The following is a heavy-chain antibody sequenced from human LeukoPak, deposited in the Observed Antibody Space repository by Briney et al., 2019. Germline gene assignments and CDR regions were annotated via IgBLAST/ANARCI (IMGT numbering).Heavy chain of an antibody. CDR1: GFTFSNAW. V-gene: IGHV3-15*01. J-gene: IGHJ5*02. CDR2: IKSKTDGGTT. Sequence: GGSLRLSCAASGFTFSNAWMSWVRQAPGKGLEWVGRIKSKTDGGTTDYAAPVKGRFTISRDDSKTTLYLQMNSLKTEDTAMYYCTTIRAAAGTSFYNWFDPWGQGTLVTVSS. CDR3: TTIRAAAGTSFYNWFDP. D-gene: IGHD6-13*01.